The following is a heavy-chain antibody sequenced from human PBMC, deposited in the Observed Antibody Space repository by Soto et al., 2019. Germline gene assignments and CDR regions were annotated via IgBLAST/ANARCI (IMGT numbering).Heavy chain of an antibody. D-gene: IGHD6-19*01. CDR1: GFTFDDYA. V-gene: IGHV3-9*01. CDR2: ISWNSGSI. J-gene: IGHJ4*02. CDR3: AKVPVGYSSGWYYFDY. Sequence: GGSLRLSCAASGFTFDDYAMHWVRQAPGKGLEWVSGISWNSGSIGYADSVKGRFTISRDNAKNSLYLQMNSLRAEDTALYYCAKVPVGYSSGWYYFDYWGQGTLVTVSS.